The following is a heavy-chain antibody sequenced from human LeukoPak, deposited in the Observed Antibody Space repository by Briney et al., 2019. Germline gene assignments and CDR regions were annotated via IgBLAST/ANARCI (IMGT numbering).Heavy chain of an antibody. D-gene: IGHD4-17*01. CDR3: AREHDYGRVYYYYYMDV. CDR2: IKQDGSEE. CDR1: GFTFSSRDW. Sequence: GGSLRLSCVASGFTFSSRDWMTWVRQAPGKGLEWVANIKQDGSEEYYVDSVKGRFTISRDNAKNSLYLQMNSLRAEDTAVYYCAREHDYGRVYYYYYMDVWGKGTTVTISS. V-gene: IGHV3-7*01. J-gene: IGHJ6*03.